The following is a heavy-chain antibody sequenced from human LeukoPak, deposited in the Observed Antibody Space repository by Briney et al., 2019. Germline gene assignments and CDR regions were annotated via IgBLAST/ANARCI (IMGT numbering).Heavy chain of an antibody. J-gene: IGHJ4*02. CDR3: VREGTYFFASGSFQGYYFDN. D-gene: IGHD3-10*01. V-gene: IGHV3-53*05. Sequence: GGSLRLSCAASGFTVSSNYMSWVRQAPGKGLEWVSVIYSGGSTYYADSVKGRFTISRDNSNHTVYLEMDRLRVEDTAIYYCVREGTYFFASGSFQGYYFDNWGQGTLVTVSS. CDR1: GFTVSSNY. CDR2: IYSGGST.